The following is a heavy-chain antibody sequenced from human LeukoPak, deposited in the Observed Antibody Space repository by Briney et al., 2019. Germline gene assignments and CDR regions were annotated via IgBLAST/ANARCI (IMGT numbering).Heavy chain of an antibody. CDR3: AGAYCGGDCYSPDYYGMDV. V-gene: IGHV1-46*01. CDR2: INPSGGST. CDR1: GYTFTSYY. Sequence: ASVKASCKASGYTFTSYYMHWVRQAPGQGLEWMGIINPSGGSTSYAQKFQGRVTMTRDTSTSTVYMELSSLRSEDTAVYYCAGAYCGGDCYSPDYYGMDVWGQGTTVTVSS. D-gene: IGHD2-21*02. J-gene: IGHJ6*02.